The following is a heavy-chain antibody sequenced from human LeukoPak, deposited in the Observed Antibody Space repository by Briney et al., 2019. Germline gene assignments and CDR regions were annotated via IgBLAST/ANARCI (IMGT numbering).Heavy chain of an antibody. D-gene: IGHD4-17*01. Sequence: GGSLRLSCAASGFTFSTYAMTWVRQAPGKGLEWVSVIGGSGGSTYYADSVKGRFTISRDNSKNTLYLQLNSLRAEDTAIYYCAKQLAGTVTNVDYWDQGTLVTVSS. CDR1: GFTFSTYA. CDR3: AKQLAGTVTNVDY. CDR2: IGGSGGST. J-gene: IGHJ4*02. V-gene: IGHV3-23*01.